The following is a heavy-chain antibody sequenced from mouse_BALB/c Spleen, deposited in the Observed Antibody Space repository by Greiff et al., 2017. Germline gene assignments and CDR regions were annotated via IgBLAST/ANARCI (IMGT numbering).Heavy chain of an antibody. CDR1: GFTFSSYG. D-gene: IGHD1-2*01. CDR3: ARHEGTTATMDY. J-gene: IGHJ4*01. CDR2: ISSGGSYT. Sequence: EVQRVESGGDLVKPGGSLKLSCAASGFTFSSYGMSWVRQTPDKRLEWVATISSGGSYTYYPDSVKGRFTISRDNAKNTLYLQMSSLKSEDTAMYYCARHEGTTATMDYWGQGTSVTVSS. V-gene: IGHV5-6*01.